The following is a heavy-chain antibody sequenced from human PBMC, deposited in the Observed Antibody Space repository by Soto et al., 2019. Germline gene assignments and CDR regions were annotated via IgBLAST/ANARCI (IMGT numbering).Heavy chain of an antibody. CDR2: INPNSGGT. V-gene: IGHV1-2*04. J-gene: IGHJ3*02. CDR1: GYTFTGYY. Sequence: ASVKVSCKASGYTFTGYYMHWVRQAPGQGLEWMGWINPNSGGTNYAQKFQGWVTMTRDTSISTAYMELSRLRSDDTAVYYCARDSEELREAFDIWGQGTMVTVSS. CDR3: ARDSEELREAFDI. D-gene: IGHD1-26*01.